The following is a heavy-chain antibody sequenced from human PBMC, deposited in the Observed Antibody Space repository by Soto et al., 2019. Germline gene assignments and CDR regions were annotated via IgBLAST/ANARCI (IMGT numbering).Heavy chain of an antibody. Sequence: GGSLRLSCAASGFTFSSYAMSWVRQAPGKGLEWVSAISGSGGSTYYADSVKGRFTISRDNSKNTLYLQMNSLRAEDMAVYYFATYAGLRYFDWFPESPYYYYGMDVWGQGTTVTVSS. CDR1: GFTFSSYA. V-gene: IGHV3-23*01. J-gene: IGHJ6*02. CDR2: ISGSGGST. D-gene: IGHD3-9*01. CDR3: ATYAGLRYFDWFPESPYYYYGMDV.